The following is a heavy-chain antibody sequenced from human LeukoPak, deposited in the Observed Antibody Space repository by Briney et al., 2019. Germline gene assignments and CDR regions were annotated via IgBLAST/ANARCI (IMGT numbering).Heavy chain of an antibody. CDR2: INHSGST. CDR3: ARGRIVTMVRAAYFDY. CDR1: GGSFSGYY. D-gene: IGHD3-10*01. V-gene: IGHV4-34*01. J-gene: IGHJ4*02. Sequence: SETLSLTCAVYGGSFSGYYWSWIRQPPGKGLEWIGEINHSGSTNYNPSLKSRVTISVDTSKNQFSLKLSSVTAADTAVYYCARGRIVTMVRAAYFDYWGQGTLVTVSS.